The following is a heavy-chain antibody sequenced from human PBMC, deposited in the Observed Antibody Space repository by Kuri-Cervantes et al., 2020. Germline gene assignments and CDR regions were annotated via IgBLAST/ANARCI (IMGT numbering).Heavy chain of an antibody. CDR2: INHSGST. V-gene: IGHV4-34*01. D-gene: IGHD2/OR15-2a*01. J-gene: IGHJ4*02. CDR3: ARVQKPFPPDY. Sequence: GSLRLSCAVYGGSFSGYYWSWIRQPPGKGLEWIGEINHSGSTNYNPSLKSRVTISVDTSKNQFSLKLSSVTAADTAVYYCARVQKPFPPDYWGQGTLVTVSS. CDR1: GGSFSGYY.